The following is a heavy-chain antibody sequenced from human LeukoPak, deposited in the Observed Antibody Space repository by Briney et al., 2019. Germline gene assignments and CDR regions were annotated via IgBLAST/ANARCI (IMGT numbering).Heavy chain of an antibody. CDR2: MSDDGGYHSGST. CDR1: AVSINSGGYS. J-gene: IGHJ5*02. D-gene: IGHD6-13*01. Sequence: SETLSLTCAVSAVSINSGGYSWTWIRQPPGKGLEWIGYMSDDGGYHSGSTYYKPSLKSRVTISVDRSKNQFSLRLSSVTAADTAVYYCARAAGAYEMYRWFDPWGQGILVIVSS. CDR3: ARAAGAYEMYRWFDP. V-gene: IGHV4-30-2*01.